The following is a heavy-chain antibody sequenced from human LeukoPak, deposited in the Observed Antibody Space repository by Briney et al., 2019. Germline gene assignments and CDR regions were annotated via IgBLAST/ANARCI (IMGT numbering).Heavy chain of an antibody. Sequence: ASVKVSCKASGYTFTSYDINWVRQATGQGLECMGWMNPNRCNTGYAQKFQGRVTRTRNTSISTAYMELSSLRSEDTAVYYCARGIAAAGISDYMDVWGKGTTVTVSS. CDR3: ARGIAAAGISDYMDV. CDR2: MNPNRCNT. CDR1: GYTFTSYD. D-gene: IGHD6-13*01. J-gene: IGHJ6*03. V-gene: IGHV1-8*01.